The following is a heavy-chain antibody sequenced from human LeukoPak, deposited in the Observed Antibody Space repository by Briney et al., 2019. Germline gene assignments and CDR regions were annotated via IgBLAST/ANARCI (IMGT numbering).Heavy chain of an antibody. Sequence: PSETLSLTCTVSGGSITSYYWTWIRQPPGKGLEWIGYIYHSGTTNYTPSLKSRVSISVDTSKNQFSLKLSSVTAADTAVYYCAQKAPYSPGYSQHWGQGTLVTVSS. CDR3: AQKAPYSPGYSQH. D-gene: IGHD2-15*01. CDR1: GGSITSYY. CDR2: IYHSGTT. V-gene: IGHV4-59*01. J-gene: IGHJ1*01.